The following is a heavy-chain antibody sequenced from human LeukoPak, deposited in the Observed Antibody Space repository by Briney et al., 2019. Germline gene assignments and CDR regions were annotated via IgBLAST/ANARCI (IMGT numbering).Heavy chain of an antibody. CDR2: INHSGST. Sequence: PSETLSLTCVVYGGSFNGYYWSWIRQPPGKGLEWIGEINHSGSTNYNPSLKSRVTISLDTSNNQFSLKLNSVTAADTAVYYCARDTIAARCYDYWGRGTLVTVSS. J-gene: IGHJ4*02. D-gene: IGHD6-6*01. CDR3: ARDTIAARCYDY. V-gene: IGHV4-34*01. CDR1: GGSFNGYY.